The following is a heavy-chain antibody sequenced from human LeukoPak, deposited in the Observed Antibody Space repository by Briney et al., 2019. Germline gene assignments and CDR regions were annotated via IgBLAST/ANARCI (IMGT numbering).Heavy chain of an antibody. CDR3: AREDYGDYVFDY. CDR1: GYTFTSYA. J-gene: IGHJ4*02. D-gene: IGHD4-17*01. Sequence: ASVKVSCKAPGYTFTSYAMHWVRQAPGQRLEWMGWINAGNGNTKYSQKFQGRVTITRDTSASTAYMELSSLRSEDTAVYYCAREDYGDYVFDYWGQGTLVTVSS. CDR2: INAGNGNT. V-gene: IGHV1-3*01.